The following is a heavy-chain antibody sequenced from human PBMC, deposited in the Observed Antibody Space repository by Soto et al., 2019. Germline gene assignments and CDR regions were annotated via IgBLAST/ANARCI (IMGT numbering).Heavy chain of an antibody. V-gene: IGHV4-31*03. Sequence: PSETLSLTCTVSGGSISSGGYYWSWIRQHPGKGLEWIGYIYYSGSTYYNPSLKSRVTISVDTSKNQFSLKLSSVTAADTAVYYCARAPYPALRFLENWFDPWGQGTLVTVSS. CDR2: IYYSGST. J-gene: IGHJ5*02. CDR1: GGSISSGGYY. CDR3: ARAPYPALRFLENWFDP. D-gene: IGHD3-3*01.